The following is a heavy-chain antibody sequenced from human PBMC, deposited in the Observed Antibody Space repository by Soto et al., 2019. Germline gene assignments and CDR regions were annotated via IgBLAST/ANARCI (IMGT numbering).Heavy chain of an antibody. CDR1: GGSISSYY. CDR3: ARGVDDNSGYLYP. Sequence: PSETLSLTCTVSGGSISSYYWSWIRQPPGKGLEWIGYIYYSGSTNYNPSLKSRVTISVDTSKNQFSLKLSSVTAADTAVYYCARGVDDNSGYLYPWGQGTLVTVSS. J-gene: IGHJ5*02. D-gene: IGHD3-22*01. CDR2: IYYSGST. V-gene: IGHV4-59*01.